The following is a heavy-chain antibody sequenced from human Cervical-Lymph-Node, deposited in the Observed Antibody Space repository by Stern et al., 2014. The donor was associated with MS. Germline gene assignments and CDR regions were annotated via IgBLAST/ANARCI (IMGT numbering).Heavy chain of an antibody. CDR3: ARQRGRGWLGDS. CDR2: IYPGDSDS. V-gene: IGHV5-51*01. CDR1: GYSFTYYW. Sequence: EEQLVESGAEVKKPGESLRISCKVSGYSFTYYWIGWVRQMPGKGLEWMGIIYPGDSDSRYIPSFQGQVTISVDKSINTAYLQWSTLKASDTAIYYCARQRGRGWLGDSWGQGTLVTVSS. J-gene: IGHJ4*02. D-gene: IGHD6-19*01.